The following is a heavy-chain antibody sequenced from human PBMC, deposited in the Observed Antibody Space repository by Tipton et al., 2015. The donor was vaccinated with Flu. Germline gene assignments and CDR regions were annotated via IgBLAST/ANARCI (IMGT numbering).Heavy chain of an antibody. CDR1: GFTLSSYW. Sequence: QLVQSGGGLVQPGGSLRLSCTASGFTLSSYWMSWVRQAPGKGLEWVANIKQDGSEKYYVDSVKGRFTISRDNAKNSLYLQMNNLRAEDTAMYYCTRRLVEDWGQGTQVTVSS. V-gene: IGHV3-7*01. J-gene: IGHJ4*02. CDR2: IKQDGSEK. CDR3: TRRLVED.